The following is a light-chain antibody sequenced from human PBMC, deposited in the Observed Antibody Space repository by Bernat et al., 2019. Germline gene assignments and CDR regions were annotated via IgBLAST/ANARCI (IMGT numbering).Light chain of an antibody. V-gene: IGKV1-39*01. Sequence: DIQMTQSPSSLSASVGDRVTITCRASQSINTYVTWYQHKPGSAPKLLIYDASSLQSGVPSRFSGRGSGTDFTLTISSLQPEDFATYLCQPSFTTPRTFGRGTTLEI. CDR1: QSINTY. CDR2: DAS. CDR3: QPSFTTPRT. J-gene: IGKJ1*01.